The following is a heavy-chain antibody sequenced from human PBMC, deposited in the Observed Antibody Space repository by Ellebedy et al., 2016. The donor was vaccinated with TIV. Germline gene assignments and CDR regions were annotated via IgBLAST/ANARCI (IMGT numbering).Heavy chain of an antibody. J-gene: IGHJ5*02. Sequence: GSLRLXXTVSGGSISSYYWSWIRQPPGKGLEWIGYIYYSGSTNYNPSLKSRVTISVDTSKNQFSLKLSSVTAADTAVYYCARAVTMVRGPFDPWGQGTLVTVSS. V-gene: IGHV4-59*01. CDR3: ARAVTMVRGPFDP. CDR2: IYYSGST. CDR1: GGSISSYY. D-gene: IGHD3-10*01.